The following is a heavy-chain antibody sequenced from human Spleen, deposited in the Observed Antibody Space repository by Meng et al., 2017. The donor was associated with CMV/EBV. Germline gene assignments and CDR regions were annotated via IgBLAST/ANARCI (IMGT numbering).Heavy chain of an antibody. J-gene: IGHJ4*02. Sequence: GESLKISCAASGFTFSSYAMSWIRQAPGKGLEWVSGISGSGHSPYYIDSVRGRFTISRDNSKNTLFLVMNSLRAEDTAVYYCAKDLGSNDYGEDYWGQGTPFTVSS. CDR2: ISGSGHSP. D-gene: IGHD4-17*01. CDR3: AKDLGSNDYGEDY. CDR1: GFTFSSYA. V-gene: IGHV3-23*01.